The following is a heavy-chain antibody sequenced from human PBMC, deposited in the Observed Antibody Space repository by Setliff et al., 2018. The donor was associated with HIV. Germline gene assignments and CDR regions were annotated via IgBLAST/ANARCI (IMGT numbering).Heavy chain of an antibody. V-gene: IGHV1-2*06. CDR3: ARIPNHSSGFDY. CDR2: INPSSGGT. Sequence: GASVKVSCKASGYTFTGYYIHWVRRAPGQGLEWMGRINPSSGGTNYAPKFQGRVTMTRDKSISTAYMELSRLRSEDTAVYYCARIPNHSSGFDYWGQGTPVTVSS. D-gene: IGHD3-22*01. CDR1: GYTFTGYY. J-gene: IGHJ4*02.